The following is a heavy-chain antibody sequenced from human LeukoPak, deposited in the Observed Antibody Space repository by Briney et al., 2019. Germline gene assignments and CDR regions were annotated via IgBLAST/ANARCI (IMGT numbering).Heavy chain of an antibody. Sequence: GGSLRLSCAASGFTFSDYYMSWIRQAPGKGLEWISYISSNGDTIYDADSVKGRFTISRDNAKNSLYLQMNSLRAEDTAVYCCAKAKSYYSNYDYWGQGTLVTVSS. V-gene: IGHV3-11*01. CDR2: ISSNGDTI. CDR1: GFTFSDYY. J-gene: IGHJ4*02. CDR3: AKAKSYYSNYDY. D-gene: IGHD4-11*01.